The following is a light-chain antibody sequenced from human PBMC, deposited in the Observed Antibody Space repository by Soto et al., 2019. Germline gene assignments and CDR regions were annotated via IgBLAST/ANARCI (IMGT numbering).Light chain of an antibody. V-gene: IGKV1-5*03. Sequence: EIQMTQSPSTLSASVGDRVTITCRASQSINSWLAWYQQKPGKAPKLLIYKASSLESGVPSRFSGSGSGTEFTLTISSLQPDDFATYHCQQYDTYPLTFGQGTKVEIK. J-gene: IGKJ1*01. CDR2: KAS. CDR3: QQYDTYPLT. CDR1: QSINSW.